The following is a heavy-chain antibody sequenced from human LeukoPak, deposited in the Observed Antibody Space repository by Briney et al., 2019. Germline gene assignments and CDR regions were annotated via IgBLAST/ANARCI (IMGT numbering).Heavy chain of an antibody. CDR1: GFTFDDYA. J-gene: IGHJ3*02. Sequence: GGSLRLSCAASGFTFDDYAMHWVRQAPGKGLEWVSGISWNSGSIGYADSVKGRFTISRDNAKNSLYLQMNSLRAEDMALYYCAKDIAGGGNRNDAFDIWGQGTMVTVSS. D-gene: IGHD2-15*01. CDR3: AKDIAGGGNRNDAFDI. CDR2: ISWNSGSI. V-gene: IGHV3-9*03.